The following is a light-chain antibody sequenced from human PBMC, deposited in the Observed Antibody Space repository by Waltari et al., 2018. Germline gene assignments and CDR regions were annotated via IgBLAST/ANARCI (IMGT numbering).Light chain of an antibody. CDR2: EAS. V-gene: IGKV3-20*01. CDR1: QRISKY. Sequence: EIVLTQSPGTLSLSPGERATLPCRASQRISKYLVWYQQKPGQAPRLLIYEASIRATGIPDRFSGSGSGTDFSLIISRLEPEDFAVYYCQKYEALPATFGQGTKVEIK. J-gene: IGKJ1*01. CDR3: QKYEALPAT.